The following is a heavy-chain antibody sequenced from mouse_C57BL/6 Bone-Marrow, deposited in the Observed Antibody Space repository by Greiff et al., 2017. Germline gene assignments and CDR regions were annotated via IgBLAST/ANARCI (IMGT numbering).Heavy chain of an antibody. V-gene: IGHV1-81*01. CDR1: GYTFTSYG. Sequence: VQRVESGAELARPGASVKLSCKASGYTFTSYGISWVKQRTGQGLEWIGEIYPRSGNTYYNVKFKGKATLTADKSSSTAYMELRSLTSEDSAVYFCARPHDGSRPSYWYFDVWGTGTTVTVSS. J-gene: IGHJ1*03. CDR2: IYPRSGNT. D-gene: IGHD1-1*01. CDR3: ARPHDGSRPSYWYFDV.